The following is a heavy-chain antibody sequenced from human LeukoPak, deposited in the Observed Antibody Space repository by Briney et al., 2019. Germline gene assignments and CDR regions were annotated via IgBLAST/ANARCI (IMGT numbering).Heavy chain of an antibody. CDR1: GYTFTGYY. D-gene: IGHD3-16*02. V-gene: IGHV1-2*02. CDR2: INPNSGGT. J-gene: IGHJ4*02. Sequence: ASVKVSCKASGYTFTGYYMHWVRRAPGQGLEWMGWINPNSGGTNYAQKFQGRVTMTRDTSISTAYMELSRLRSDDTAVYYCARGESGYDYVWGSYRPYYFDYWGQGTLVTVSS. CDR3: ARGESGYDYVWGSYRPYYFDY.